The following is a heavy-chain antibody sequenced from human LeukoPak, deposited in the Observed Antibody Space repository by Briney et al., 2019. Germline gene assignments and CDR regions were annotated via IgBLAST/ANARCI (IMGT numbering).Heavy chain of an antibody. Sequence: PGGSLRLSCAASGFTFSTYYMSWVRQAPGKGLEWVANIKQNGGEKYYVDSVKGRFTIYRDNAKNSLFLQMNSLRAEDTGIYYCARGFALRGQQLLVSGLDYLDYWGQGTLVTVSS. CDR3: ARGFALRGQQLLVSGLDYLDY. CDR1: GFTFSTYY. V-gene: IGHV3-7*01. J-gene: IGHJ4*02. D-gene: IGHD6-13*01. CDR2: IKQNGGEK.